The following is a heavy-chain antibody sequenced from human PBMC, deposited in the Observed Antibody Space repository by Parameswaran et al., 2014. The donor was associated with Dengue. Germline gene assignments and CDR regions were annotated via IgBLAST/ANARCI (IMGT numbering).Heavy chain of an antibody. CDR2: IWYDGSNK. Sequence: VRQGSREGAGVVAVIWYDGSNKYYADSVKGRFTISRDNSKNTPYLQMNSLRAEDTAVYYCAMNYYGSGSQETEFDYWGQGTLVTVSS. J-gene: IGHJ4*02. CDR3: AMNYYGSGSQETEFDY. V-gene: IGHV3-33*01. D-gene: IGHD3-10*01.